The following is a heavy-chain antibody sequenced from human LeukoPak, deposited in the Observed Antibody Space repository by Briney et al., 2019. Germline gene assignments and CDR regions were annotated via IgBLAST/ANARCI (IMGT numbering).Heavy chain of an antibody. D-gene: IGHD1-26*01. CDR2: IKQDGSEK. Sequence: PGGSLRLSCAASRFTFSSYWMSWVRQAPGKGLEWVANIKQDGSEKYYVDSVKGRFTISRDNAKNSLYLQMNSLRAEDTAVYYCARPRSGSYLNFDYWGQGTLVTVSS. CDR1: RFTFSSYW. CDR3: ARPRSGSYLNFDY. V-gene: IGHV3-7*01. J-gene: IGHJ4*02.